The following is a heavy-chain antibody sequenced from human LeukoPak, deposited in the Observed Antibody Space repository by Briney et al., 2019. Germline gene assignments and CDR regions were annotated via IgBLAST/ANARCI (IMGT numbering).Heavy chain of an antibody. CDR2: IYAGNGNT. D-gene: IGHD3-10*01. V-gene: IGHV1-3*01. CDR1: GYTFTSYA. Sequence: GASVKVSCKASGYTFTSYAMHWVRQAPGQRLEWMGWIYAGNGNTKYSQKFQGRVTITRDTSASTAYMELSSLRSEDTAVYYCARDPLLWFGELLHPWGQGTLVTVSS. CDR3: ARDPLLWFGELLHP. J-gene: IGHJ5*02.